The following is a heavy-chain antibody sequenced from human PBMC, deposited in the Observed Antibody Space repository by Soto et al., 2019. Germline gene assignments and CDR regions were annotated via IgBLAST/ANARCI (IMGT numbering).Heavy chain of an antibody. CDR2: INWNGGST. V-gene: IGHV3-20*04. J-gene: IGHJ4*02. CDR1: GFTFSDYA. D-gene: IGHD5-12*01. CDR3: ARDLSGYVPFDY. Sequence: AGGSLRLSCAASGFTFSDYAMHWVRQAPGKGLEWVSGINWNGGSTGYADSVKGRFTISRDNAKNSLYLQMNSLRAEDTALYYCARDLSGYVPFDYWGQGTLVTVSS.